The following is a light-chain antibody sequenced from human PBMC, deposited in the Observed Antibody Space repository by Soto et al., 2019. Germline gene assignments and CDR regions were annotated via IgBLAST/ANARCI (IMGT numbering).Light chain of an antibody. CDR3: CSFTTTSTHV. CDR1: SSDFGNYNL. V-gene: IGLV2-23*02. CDR2: EVN. Sequence: QSALTQPASVSGSPGQSITISCTGTSSDFGNYNLVSWYQQHPGKVPKLILFEVNKRPSGVSGRFSGSKSGNTASLTISGLQAEDEADYYCCSFTTTSTHVFGTGTKVTVL. J-gene: IGLJ1*01.